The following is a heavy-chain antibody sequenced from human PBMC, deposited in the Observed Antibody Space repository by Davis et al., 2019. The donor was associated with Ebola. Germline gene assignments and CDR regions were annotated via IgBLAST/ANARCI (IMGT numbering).Heavy chain of an antibody. CDR3: ARRLSSAYYYYGMDV. V-gene: IGHV3-48*03. CDR1: GFAFSSYE. CDR2: ISSSGSTI. D-gene: IGHD4/OR15-4a*01. J-gene: IGHJ6*02. Sequence: PGGSLRLSCAASGFAFSSYEMNWVRQAPGKGLEWVSYISSSGSTIYYADSVKGRFTISRDNAKNSLYLQMNSLRAEDTAVYYCARRLSSAYYYYGMDVWGQGTTVTVSS.